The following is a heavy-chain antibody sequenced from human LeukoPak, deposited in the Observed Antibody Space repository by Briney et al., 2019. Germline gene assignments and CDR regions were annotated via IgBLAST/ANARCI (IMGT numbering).Heavy chain of an antibody. Sequence: PSETLSLTCTVSGCSISSGYYWGWIRQPPGKGLEWIGSIYHSGSTYYNPSLKSRVTISVDTSKNQFSLKLSSVTAADTAVYYCARALIDGYNSFDYWGQGTLVTVSS. J-gene: IGHJ4*02. CDR2: IYHSGST. D-gene: IGHD5-24*01. CDR1: GCSISSGYY. CDR3: ARALIDGYNSFDY. V-gene: IGHV4-38-2*02.